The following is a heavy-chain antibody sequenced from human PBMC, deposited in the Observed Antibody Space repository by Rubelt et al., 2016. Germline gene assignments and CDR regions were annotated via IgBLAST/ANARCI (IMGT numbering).Heavy chain of an antibody. J-gene: IGHJ4*02. Sequence: QVQLVESGGGVVQPGRSLRLSCAASGFTFSSYGMHWVRQAPGKGLEWVAVIWYDGSNKYYADSVKGRFTISRHNSKNTLYLQMNSLRAEDTAVYYCAREPSAAAGSSADYWGQGTLVTVSS. CDR1: GFTFSSYG. CDR2: IWYDGSNK. V-gene: IGHV3-33*01. D-gene: IGHD6-13*01. CDR3: AREPSAAAGSSADY.